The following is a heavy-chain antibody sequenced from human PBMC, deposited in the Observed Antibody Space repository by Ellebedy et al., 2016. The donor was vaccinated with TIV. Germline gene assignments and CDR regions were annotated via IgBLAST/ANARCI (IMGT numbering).Heavy chain of an antibody. V-gene: IGHV3-7*01. CDR1: GFTFSYYW. CDR2: IKQDESEK. Sequence: GESLKISXAASGFTFSYYWMSWVRQAPGKGLEWVANIKQDESEKYYVGSVKGRFTISRDNAKNSLYLQMNSLRVEDTAVYYCVRDKMEEPTLFDDWGQGALVTVSS. J-gene: IGHJ4*02. CDR3: VRDKMEEPTLFDD. D-gene: IGHD1-14*01.